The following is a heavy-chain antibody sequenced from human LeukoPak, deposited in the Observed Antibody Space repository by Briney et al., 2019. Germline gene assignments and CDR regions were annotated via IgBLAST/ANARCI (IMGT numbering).Heavy chain of an antibody. V-gene: IGHV4-38-2*01. J-gene: IGHJ3*02. CDR3: ARRSHWVSYAFDI. CDR1: GYSISRGYY. Sequence: SETLSLTCAVSGYSISRGYYWGWIRQPPGKGLEWIGSIYHSGSTYYNPSLESRVTISVDTSKNQFSLKLSSVTAADTAVYYCARRSHWVSYAFDIWGQGTMVTVSS. D-gene: IGHD5/OR15-5a*01. CDR2: IYHSGST.